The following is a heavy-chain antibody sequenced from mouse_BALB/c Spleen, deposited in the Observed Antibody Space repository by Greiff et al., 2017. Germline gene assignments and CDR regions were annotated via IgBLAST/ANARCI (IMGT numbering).Heavy chain of an antibody. CDR1: GFNIKDTY. J-gene: IGHJ1*01. V-gene: IGHV14-3*02. CDR2: IDPANGNT. CDR3: APTGTGGYFDV. D-gene: IGHD4-1*02. Sequence: EVQVVESGAELVKPGASVKLSCTASGFNIKDTYMHWVKQRPEQGLEWIGRIDPANGNTKYDPKFQGKATITADTSSNTAYLQLSSLTSEDTAVYYCAPTGTGGYFDVWGAGTTVTVSS.